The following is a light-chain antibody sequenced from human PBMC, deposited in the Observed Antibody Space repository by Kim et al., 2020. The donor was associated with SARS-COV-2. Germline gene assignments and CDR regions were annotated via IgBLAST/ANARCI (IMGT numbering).Light chain of an antibody. Sequence: DIVMTQSPDSLAVSLGERVTIKCKSSQSVLHSANDKNNLAWYQQRPGQFPKLLIYWASTRESGVPDRFRGSESGTDFTLTISSLQAEEVAVYYCQQYYSTPWTFGRGTEVDIK. V-gene: IGKV4-1*01. CDR3: QQYYSTPWT. CDR1: QSVLHSANDKNN. J-gene: IGKJ1*01. CDR2: WAS.